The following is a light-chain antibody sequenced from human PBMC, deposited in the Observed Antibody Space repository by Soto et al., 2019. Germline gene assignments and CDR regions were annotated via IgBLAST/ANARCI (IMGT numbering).Light chain of an antibody. CDR1: QSVSSK. CDR3: QHYNDWPPTWT. V-gene: IGKV3-15*01. CDR2: GAS. Sequence: EIVMTQSPATLSVSPGERATLSCRASQSVSSKLAWYQQKPGQAPRVLIFGASTRATGIPARFSGSGSGTEFTLTISRLQYEDFAVYYCQHYNDWPPTWTFGQGTRVEIK. J-gene: IGKJ1*01.